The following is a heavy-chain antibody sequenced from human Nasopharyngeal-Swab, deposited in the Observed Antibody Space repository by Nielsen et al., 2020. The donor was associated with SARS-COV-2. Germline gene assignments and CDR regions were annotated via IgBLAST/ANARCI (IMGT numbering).Heavy chain of an antibody. J-gene: IGHJ6*03. CDR3: ARGGWKRYYYYYYMDV. Sequence: SVKVSCKASGGTFSSYAISWVRQAPGQGLEWMGGIIPIFGTANYAQKFQGRVTITADESTSTTYMELSSLRSEDTAVYYCARGGWKRYYYYYYMDVWGKGTAVTVSS. CDR1: GGTFSSYA. D-gene: IGHD6-19*01. V-gene: IGHV1-69*01. CDR2: IIPIFGTA.